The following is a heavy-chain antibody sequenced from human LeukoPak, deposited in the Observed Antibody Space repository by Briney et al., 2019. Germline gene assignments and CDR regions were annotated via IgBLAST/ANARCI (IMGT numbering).Heavy chain of an antibody. V-gene: IGHV3-23*01. CDR1: GFTFSSYS. CDR2: ISGSGGST. CDR3: AKVYYYDSSGYSPYDAFDI. J-gene: IGHJ3*02. D-gene: IGHD3-22*01. Sequence: GGSLRLSCAASGFTFSSYSMNWVRQAPGKGLEWVSAISGSGGSTYYADSVKGRFTISRDNSKNTLYLQMNSLRAEDTAVYYCAKVYYYDSSGYSPYDAFDIWGQGTMVTVSS.